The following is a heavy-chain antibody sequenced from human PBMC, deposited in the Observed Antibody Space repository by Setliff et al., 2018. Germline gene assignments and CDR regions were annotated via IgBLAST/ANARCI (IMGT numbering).Heavy chain of an antibody. Sequence: NPSETLSLTCTVSGDSISRSTYYWGWIRQSPGKGLDWIGTVDHSGNTFYNPSLKSRVTISVDTSKNQLSLELASVTAADTAVYYCARRDSTGYYGYSFDLWGQGTLVTVSS. V-gene: IGHV4-39*01. D-gene: IGHD3-22*01. CDR1: GDSISRSTYY. CDR3: ARRDSTGYYGYSFDL. J-gene: IGHJ4*02. CDR2: VDHSGNT.